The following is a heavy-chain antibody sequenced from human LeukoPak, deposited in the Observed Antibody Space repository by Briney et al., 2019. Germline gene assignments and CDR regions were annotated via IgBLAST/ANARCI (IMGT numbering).Heavy chain of an antibody. J-gene: IGHJ4*02. V-gene: IGHV1-69*05. CDR3: ARNPIFDSAFDY. D-gene: IGHD5/OR15-5a*01. Sequence: SVKVSCKASGGTFSSYAISWVRQAPGQGREWMGGIIPIFGTANYAQKFQGRDTITTDESTSTAYMELSSLRSEDTAVYYCARNPIFDSAFDYWGQGTLVTVSS. CDR2: IIPIFGTA. CDR1: GGTFSSYA.